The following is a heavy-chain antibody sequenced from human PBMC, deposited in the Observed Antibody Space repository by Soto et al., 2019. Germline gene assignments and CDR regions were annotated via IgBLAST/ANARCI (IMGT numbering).Heavy chain of an antibody. CDR2: IIDSGGST. V-gene: IGHV3-23*01. D-gene: IGHD1-26*01. J-gene: IGHJ6*02. CDR1: GFTFSSRA. CDR3: GKGRSYYYYYGVDV. Sequence: PGGSLRLSCAASGFTFSSRAMGWVRQAPGKGLEWVSDIIDSGGSTYYADAVKGRFTISRDNSKSTLYLQMNSLRAEDTVVYYCGKGRSYYYYYGVDVWGQGTTVTVSS.